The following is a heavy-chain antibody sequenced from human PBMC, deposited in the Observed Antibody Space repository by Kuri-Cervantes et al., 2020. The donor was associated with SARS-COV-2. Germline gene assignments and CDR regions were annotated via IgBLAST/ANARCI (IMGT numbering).Heavy chain of an antibody. V-gene: IGHV1-8*01. CDR2: MNPNSGNT. Sequence: ASVKVSCKASGYTFTSYDINWVRQATGQGLEWMGWMNPNSGNTGYAQKFQGRVTMTRNTSISTAYMELSSLRSEDTAVYYCARGLYNWNYFSLYYYYYMDVWGKGTTVTVSS. CDR1: GYTFTSYD. J-gene: IGHJ6*03. D-gene: IGHD1-7*01. CDR3: ARGLYNWNYFSLYYYYYMDV.